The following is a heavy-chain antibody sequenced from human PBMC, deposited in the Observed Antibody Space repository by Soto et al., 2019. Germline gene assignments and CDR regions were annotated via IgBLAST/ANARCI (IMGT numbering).Heavy chain of an antibody. CDR3: AKALYGSSSSPIDF. CDR2: ITWNSGYI. D-gene: IGHD6-13*01. CDR1: GFTFDDYA. Sequence: LRLSCAASGFTFDDYAMHWVRQAPGKGLEWVSYITWNSGYIGYADSVKGRFTISRDNANNSLYLQMNSLKTEDTAFYYCAKALYGSSSSPIDFWGQGTLVTVSS. J-gene: IGHJ1*01. V-gene: IGHV3-9*01.